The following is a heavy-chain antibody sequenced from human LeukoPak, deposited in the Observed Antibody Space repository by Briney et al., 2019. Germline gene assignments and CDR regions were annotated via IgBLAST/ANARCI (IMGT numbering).Heavy chain of an antibody. D-gene: IGHD6-13*01. Sequence: GGSLRLSCAASGFTFSSYAMNWVRQAPGKGLEWVSVISGSGGGTNYADSVKGRFTISRDNSKNTLYLQMSSLRVEDTAVYYCAKSGSSSWYDPVFYWGQGTLVTVSS. CDR1: GFTFSSYA. CDR2: ISGSGGGT. V-gene: IGHV3-23*01. J-gene: IGHJ4*02. CDR3: AKSGSSSWYDPVFY.